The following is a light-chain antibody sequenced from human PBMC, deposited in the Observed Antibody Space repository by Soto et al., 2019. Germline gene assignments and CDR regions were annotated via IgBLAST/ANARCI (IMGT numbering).Light chain of an antibody. CDR3: QQYDNWPPGIT. V-gene: IGKV1-8*01. CDR1: QGISSY. Sequence: AIRMTQSPSSLSASTGDRVTITCRASQGISSYLAWYQQKPGKAPKLLIYAASTLQSGSATEFTLTISSLQSEDFALYYCQQYDNWPPGITFGQGTRLEIK. J-gene: IGKJ5*01. CDR2: AAS.